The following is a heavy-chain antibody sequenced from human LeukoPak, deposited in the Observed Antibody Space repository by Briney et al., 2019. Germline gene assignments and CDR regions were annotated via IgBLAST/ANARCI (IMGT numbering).Heavy chain of an antibody. Sequence: SQTLSLTCTVSGGSISSGSYYWSWLRQPAGEGLEWIGRIYTSGSTNYNPSLKSRVTISVDTSKNQFSLKLSSVTAADTAVYYCARGIAAPTAEYFQHWGQGTLVTVSS. CDR3: ARGIAAPTAEYFQH. CDR1: GGSISSGSYY. V-gene: IGHV4-61*02. J-gene: IGHJ1*01. CDR2: IYTSGST. D-gene: IGHD6-6*01.